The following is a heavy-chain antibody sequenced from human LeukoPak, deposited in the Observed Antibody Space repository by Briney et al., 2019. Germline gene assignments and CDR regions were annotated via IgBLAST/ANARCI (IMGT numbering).Heavy chain of an antibody. CDR2: INPNSGGT. V-gene: IGHV1-2*02. Sequence: ASVKVSCKASGYTFTDYFMHWVRQAPGQGLEWMGWINPNSGGTNFAQKFQGRVSMTRDTSISTAYMELSSLTSDDTAVYYCARGRFSGYGADWGQGTLVTVSS. J-gene: IGHJ4*02. CDR1: GYTFTDYF. CDR3: ARGRFSGYGAD. D-gene: IGHD5-12*01.